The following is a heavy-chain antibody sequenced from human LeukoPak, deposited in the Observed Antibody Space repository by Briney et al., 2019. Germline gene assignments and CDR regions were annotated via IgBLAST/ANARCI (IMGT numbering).Heavy chain of an antibody. CDR2: IYYSGST. Sequence: SETLSLTCAVYGGSFSGYYWSWIRQPPGEGLEWIGSIYYSGSTYYNPSLKSRVTISVDTSKNQFSLKLSSVTAADTAVYYCARGWYSFDYWGQGTLVTVSS. CDR1: GGSFSGYY. D-gene: IGHD2-15*01. J-gene: IGHJ4*02. CDR3: ARGWYSFDY. V-gene: IGHV4-34*01.